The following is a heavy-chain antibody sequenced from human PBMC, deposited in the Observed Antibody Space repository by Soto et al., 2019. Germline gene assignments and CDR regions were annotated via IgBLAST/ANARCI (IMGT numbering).Heavy chain of an antibody. V-gene: IGHV1-69*08. CDR2: IIPILDIA. D-gene: IGHD4-17*01. CDR1: GGXXXXXT. CDR3: ARDVGLGPVTVSTHVDY. J-gene: IGHJ4*02. Sequence: QVQLVQSGAEVXXXGSXXXVSCKASGGXXXXXTITXXXXAXGQGLEWMGRIIPILDIANYAKKFQGRVTITADKSTSTAYMELSSLRSEDTAVYYCARDVGLGPVTVSTHVDYWGQGTLVIVSS.